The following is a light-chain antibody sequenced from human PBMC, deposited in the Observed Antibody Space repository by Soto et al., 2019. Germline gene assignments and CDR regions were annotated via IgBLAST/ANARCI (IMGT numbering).Light chain of an antibody. CDR3: QQYYSYPS. CDR2: AAS. CDR1: QGISSY. J-gene: IGKJ3*01. V-gene: IGKV1-8*01. Sequence: AIRMTQSPSSLSASTGDRVTITCRASQGISSYLAWYQQKPGKAPKLLIYAASTLQRGVPSRFSGSGSGTDFTLIISCLQSEDFATYYCQQYYSYPSFGPGTKVDIK.